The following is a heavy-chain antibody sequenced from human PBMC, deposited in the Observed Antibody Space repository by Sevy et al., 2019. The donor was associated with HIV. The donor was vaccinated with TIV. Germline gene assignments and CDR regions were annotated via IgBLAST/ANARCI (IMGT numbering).Heavy chain of an antibody. J-gene: IGHJ6*02. D-gene: IGHD3-22*01. V-gene: IGHV3-30-3*01. CDR3: ARAGETYYYDSSGYSYGMDV. CDR2: ISYDGSNK. Sequence: GGSLRLSCAASGFTFSSYAMHWVRQAPGKGLEWVAVISYDGSNKYYADSVKGRFTISRDNSKNTLYLQMNSLRAEDTAVYYCARAGETYYYDSSGYSYGMDVWGQRTTVTVSS. CDR1: GFTFSSYA.